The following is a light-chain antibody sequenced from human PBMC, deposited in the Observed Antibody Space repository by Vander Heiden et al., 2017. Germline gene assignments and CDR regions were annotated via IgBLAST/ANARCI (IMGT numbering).Light chain of an antibody. Sequence: SYALTQPPSVSVSPGQTARITCSGDALPKQYAYWYQQKPGQAPVLVIYKDTERPSGIPERFSGFSSGTTVTLTISGVQSEDEADYYCQSADSSGARGVFGGGTKLTVL. CDR2: KDT. J-gene: IGLJ3*02. CDR3: QSADSSGARGV. CDR1: ALPKQY. V-gene: IGLV3-25*03.